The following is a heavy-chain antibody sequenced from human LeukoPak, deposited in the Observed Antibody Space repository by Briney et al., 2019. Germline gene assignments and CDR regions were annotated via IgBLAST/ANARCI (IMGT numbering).Heavy chain of an antibody. V-gene: IGHV1-2*02. Sequence: GASVTVSCKASGYTFTGYYMHWVRQAPGQGLEWMGWINPNSGDTNYAQKFQGRVTMTRDTSISTAYMELSRLRSDDTAVYYCARYGSGFYPPLDYWGQGTLVTVSS. CDR3: ARYGSGFYPPLDY. CDR1: GYTFTGYY. D-gene: IGHD3-10*01. CDR2: INPNSGDT. J-gene: IGHJ4*02.